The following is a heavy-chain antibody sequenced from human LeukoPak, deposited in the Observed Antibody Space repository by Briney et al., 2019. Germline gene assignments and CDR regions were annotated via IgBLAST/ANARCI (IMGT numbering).Heavy chain of an antibody. J-gene: IGHJ4*02. CDR2: ISWSSGSI. CDR3: AKDKSGFGRVYFDY. D-gene: IGHD1-26*01. Sequence: PGRSLRLSCAASGFTFDDYAMHWVRQAPGKGLEWVSGISWSSGSIGYADSVKGRFTISRDNAKNSLYLQMNSLRAEDTALYYCAKDKSGFGRVYFDYWGQGTLVTVSP. CDR1: GFTFDDYA. V-gene: IGHV3-9*01.